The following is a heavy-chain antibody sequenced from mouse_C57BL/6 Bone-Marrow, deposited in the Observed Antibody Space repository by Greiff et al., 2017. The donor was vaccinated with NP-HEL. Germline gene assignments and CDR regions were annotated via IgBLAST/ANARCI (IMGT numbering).Heavy chain of an antibody. CDR3: ARDYYGSYFDY. Sequence: VQLQQSGAELARPGASVKLSCKASGYTFTSYGISWVKQRTGQGLEWIGEIFPRSGNTYYNEKFKGKATLTADKSSSTAYMELRSLTSEDSAVYFCARDYYGSYFDYWGQGTTLTVSS. CDR2: IFPRSGNT. V-gene: IGHV1-81*01. CDR1: GYTFTSYG. J-gene: IGHJ2*01. D-gene: IGHD1-1*01.